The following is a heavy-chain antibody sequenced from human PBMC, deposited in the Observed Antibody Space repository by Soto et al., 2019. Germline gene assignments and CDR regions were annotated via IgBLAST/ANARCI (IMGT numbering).Heavy chain of an antibody. V-gene: IGHV1-69*12. J-gene: IGHJ6*02. Sequence: QVQLVQSGAEVKKPGSSVKVSCKASGGTFSSYAISWVRQAPGQGLEWMGGIIPIFGTANYAQKFQGRVTMTADDPTSTAYMVLSSLRSEDTAVYYCARDGTLGYCISTSCPPYYYYGMDVWGQGTTVTVSS. CDR3: ARDGTLGYCISTSCPPYYYYGMDV. D-gene: IGHD2-2*01. CDR2: IIPIFGTA. CDR1: GGTFSSYA.